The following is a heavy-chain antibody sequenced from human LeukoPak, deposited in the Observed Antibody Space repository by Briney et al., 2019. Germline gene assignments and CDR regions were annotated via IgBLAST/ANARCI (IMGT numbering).Heavy chain of an antibody. Sequence: PGGSLRLSCAASGFTFSNAWMSWVRQVTGRGLEWVGRIKSRTDGGTTDFAAPVKGRFTISRDDSKNTLYLQMNSLKTEDTAVYYCTTGYGGPLWDWGQGTLVTVSS. D-gene: IGHD3-16*01. J-gene: IGHJ4*02. CDR1: GFTFSNAW. CDR3: TTGYGGPLWD. V-gene: IGHV3-15*01. CDR2: IKSRTDGGTT.